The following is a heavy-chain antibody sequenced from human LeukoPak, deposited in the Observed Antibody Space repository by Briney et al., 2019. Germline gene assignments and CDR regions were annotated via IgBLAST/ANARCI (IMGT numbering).Heavy chain of an antibody. CDR1: GGTYNNYA. D-gene: IGHD3-10*01. CDR3: ARDHRGFYYGSGNYYYLDV. Sequence: VASVKVSCKASGGTYNNYAITWVRQAPGQGLEWVGGILPVFGTSNYAQRFQGRVTITADESTGTTYMELSSLRSEDTAVYYCARDHRGFYYGSGNYYYLDVWGKGTTVTVSS. V-gene: IGHV1-69*13. J-gene: IGHJ6*03. CDR2: ILPVFGTS.